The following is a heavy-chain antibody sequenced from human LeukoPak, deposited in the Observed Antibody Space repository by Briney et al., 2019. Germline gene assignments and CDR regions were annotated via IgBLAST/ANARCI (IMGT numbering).Heavy chain of an antibody. Sequence: PGGSLRFSCAASGFTFSSYAMSWVRQAPGKGLEWGSAISGSGGSTYYADSVKGRFTISRDNSKNTLYLQMNSLRAEDTAVYYCAKDLDIVVVPAAIHGYFQHWGQGTLVTVSS. D-gene: IGHD2-2*02. J-gene: IGHJ1*01. CDR1: GFTFSSYA. CDR2: ISGSGGST. V-gene: IGHV3-23*01. CDR3: AKDLDIVVVPAAIHGYFQH.